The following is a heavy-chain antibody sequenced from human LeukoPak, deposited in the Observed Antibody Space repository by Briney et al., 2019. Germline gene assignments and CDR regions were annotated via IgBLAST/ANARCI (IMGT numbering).Heavy chain of an antibody. Sequence: GGSLRLSCAASGFAFSSYAMSWVRQAPGKGLEWVSSISSDGVNTYSADSVKGRFTISRDSSKKTLYLQMYSLRVEDTAVYYCAKAFDGDYVISLDYWGQGTLVTVSS. D-gene: IGHD4-17*01. J-gene: IGHJ4*02. CDR2: ISSDGVNT. CDR1: GFAFSSYA. CDR3: AKAFDGDYVISLDY. V-gene: IGHV3-23*01.